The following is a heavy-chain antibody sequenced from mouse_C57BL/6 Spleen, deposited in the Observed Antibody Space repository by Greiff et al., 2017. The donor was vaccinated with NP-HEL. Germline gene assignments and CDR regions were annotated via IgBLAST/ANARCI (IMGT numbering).Heavy chain of an antibody. CDR2: IHPNSGST. D-gene: IGHD2-5*01. CDR3: ARYSKNYAMDY. V-gene: IGHV1-64*01. CDR1: GYTFTSYW. J-gene: IGHJ4*01. Sequence: VKLQQPGAELVKPGASVKLSCKASGYTFTSYWMHWVKQRPGQGLEWIGMIHPNSGSTNYNEKFKSKATLTVDKSSSTAYMQLSSLTSEDSAVYYCARYSKNYAMDYWGQGTSVTVSS.